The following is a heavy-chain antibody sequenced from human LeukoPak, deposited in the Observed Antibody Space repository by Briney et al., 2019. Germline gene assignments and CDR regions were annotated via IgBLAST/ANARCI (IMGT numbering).Heavy chain of an antibody. CDR3: TRRVDTAMDGVTDY. J-gene: IGHJ4*02. D-gene: IGHD5-18*01. V-gene: IGHV3-73*01. Sequence: PGGSLRLSCAASGFTFSGSAMHWARQASGKGLEWVGRIRSKANSYATAYAASVKGRFTISRDDSKNTAYLQMNSLKTEDTAVYYCTRRVDTAMDGVTDYWGQGTLVTVSS. CDR2: IRSKANSYAT. CDR1: GFTFSGSA.